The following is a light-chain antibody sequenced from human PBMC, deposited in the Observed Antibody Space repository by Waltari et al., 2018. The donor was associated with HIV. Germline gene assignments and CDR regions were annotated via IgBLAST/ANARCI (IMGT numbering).Light chain of an antibody. Sequence: QSALTQPPSASGSPGQSVHISCTGSSSYGGGYNYVSWYPPYPGQAPKLMLSDVTKRPSGVPGRFSGSKSGNTASLTVAGLRAEDEAEYYCSSYAGNNIVVFGGGTKLTVL. CDR1: SSYGGGYNY. V-gene: IGLV2-8*01. CDR3: SSYAGNNIVV. CDR2: DVT. J-gene: IGLJ2*01.